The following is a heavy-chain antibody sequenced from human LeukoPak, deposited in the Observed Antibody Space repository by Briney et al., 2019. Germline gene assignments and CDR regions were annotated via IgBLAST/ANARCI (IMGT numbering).Heavy chain of an antibody. CDR2: ISGSGGST. Sequence: GGSLRLSCAASGFTFSSYAMNWVRQAPGKGLEWVSGISGSGGSTYYAGSVKGRFTISRDNSKNTLYLQMNSLRAEDTAVYYCAKDGYSGYAGPYYFDYWGQGTLVTVSS. CDR3: AKDGYSGYAGPYYFDY. V-gene: IGHV3-23*01. D-gene: IGHD5-12*01. J-gene: IGHJ4*02. CDR1: GFTFSSYA.